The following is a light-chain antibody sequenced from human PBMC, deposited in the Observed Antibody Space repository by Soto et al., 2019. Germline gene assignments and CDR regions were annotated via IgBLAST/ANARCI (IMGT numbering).Light chain of an antibody. CDR2: SNN. J-gene: IGLJ3*02. CDR3: ATWDDSLNGWV. Sequence: QSVLSHPPSASGTPGQRVTISCSGSSSNIGSNTVNWYQHLPGTAPKLLMFSNNQRPSGVPDRFSSSKSGTSASLAIGGLQSADEADYYCATWDDSLNGWVFGGGTKVTVL. CDR1: SSNIGSNT. V-gene: IGLV1-44*01.